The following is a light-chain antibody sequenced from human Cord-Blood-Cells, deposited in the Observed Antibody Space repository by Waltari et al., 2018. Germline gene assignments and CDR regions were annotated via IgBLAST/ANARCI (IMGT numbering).Light chain of an antibody. CDR2: DVS. CDR1: SSDVGGYNY. V-gene: IGLV2-14*01. Sequence: QSALTQPAPVSGSPGQSLTIPCTGTSSDVGGYNYVSWYQQHPGKAPNLMISDVSNRPSGVSNRFSGSKSGNTASLTISGLQAEDEADYYCSSYTSSSTLVVFGGETKLTVL. J-gene: IGLJ2*01. CDR3: SSYTSSSTLVV.